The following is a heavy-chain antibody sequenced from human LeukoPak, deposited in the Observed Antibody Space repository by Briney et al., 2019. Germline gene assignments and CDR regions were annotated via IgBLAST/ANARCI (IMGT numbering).Heavy chain of an antibody. J-gene: IGHJ4*02. CDR3: ARYTSNVVGKRHYFDY. Sequence: GGSLRLSCAASDFPFIGYTMHWVRQAPGKGLEWVAGIPYDGSQNSYADSVKGRFSISRDNSKSALYLQMNSLRAEDTAVYYCARYTSNVVGKRHYFDYWGQGTLVTVSS. V-gene: IGHV3-30*04. CDR2: IPYDGSQN. D-gene: IGHD1-26*01. CDR1: DFPFIGYT.